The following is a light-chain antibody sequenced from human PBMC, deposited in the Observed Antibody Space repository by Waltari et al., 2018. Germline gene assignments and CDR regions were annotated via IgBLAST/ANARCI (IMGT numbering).Light chain of an antibody. CDR1: HTITTY. V-gene: IGKV1-39*01. Sequence: DTQMTQSPSSLSASVGDRVTITCRASHTITTYLNWYQQKPGKAPKVLISAASTLHSGVPSRFSGSGSGTYFTLTISSLQPEDFATYYCQQSYETPLTFGGGTRVGIK. CDR2: AAS. CDR3: QQSYETPLT. J-gene: IGKJ4*01.